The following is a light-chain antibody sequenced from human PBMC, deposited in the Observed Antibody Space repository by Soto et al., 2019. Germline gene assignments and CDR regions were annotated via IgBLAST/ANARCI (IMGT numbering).Light chain of an antibody. CDR3: QQYETMPWT. J-gene: IGKJ1*01. CDR1: QSVTRNY. CDR2: DAS. V-gene: IGKV3-20*01. Sequence: EIVLTQSPGTLSLSPGERATLSCWASQSVTRNYLAWDQQKPGQSPRLLIYDASSRATGIPDRFTGSGSGTDFTLTINRLEPEDFADYYCQQYETMPWTFGHGTKVEVK.